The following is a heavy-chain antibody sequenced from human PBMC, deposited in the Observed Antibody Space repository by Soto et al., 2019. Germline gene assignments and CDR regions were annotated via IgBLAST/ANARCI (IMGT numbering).Heavy chain of an antibody. CDR3: AEGDSSSFYYGMDV. J-gene: IGHJ6*02. CDR2: ISWNSGSI. V-gene: IGHV3-9*01. CDR1: GFTFDDYA. Sequence: EVQLVESGGGLVQPGRSLRLSCAASGFTFDDYAMHWVRQAPGKGLEWVSGISWNSGSIGYADSVKGRFTISRDNAKNSLYLQMNSLRAEDAALYYCAEGDSSSFYYGMDVWGQGTTVTVSS. D-gene: IGHD6-13*01.